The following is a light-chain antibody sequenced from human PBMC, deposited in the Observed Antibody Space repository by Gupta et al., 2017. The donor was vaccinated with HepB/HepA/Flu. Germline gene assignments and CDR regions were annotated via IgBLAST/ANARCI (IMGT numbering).Light chain of an antibody. CDR1: QSVSSSY. V-gene: IGKV3-20*01. Sequence: IASTLSPGTLSLSPGERATLSCRASQSVSSSYLAWYQQKPGQAPRLLIYGASSRATGIPDRFSGSASGTDFTLTISRLEPEDFAVYYCQQDGSSPPTFGQGTKVEIK. J-gene: IGKJ1*01. CDR2: GAS. CDR3: QQDGSSPPT.